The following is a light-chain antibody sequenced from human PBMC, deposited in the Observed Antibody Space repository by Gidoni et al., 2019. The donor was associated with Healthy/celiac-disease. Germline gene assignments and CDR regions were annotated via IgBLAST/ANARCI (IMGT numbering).Light chain of an antibody. CDR3: SSYTSSSHVV. CDR1: SSDVSGYNY. Sequence: QYALTQPASVSGTPGQSITISCPGTSSDVSGYNYVSWYQQHPGKAPKLMIYEVSNRPSGVSYRFSGSKSGNTASLTISVLQAEDEADYYCSSYTSSSHVVFGGGTKLTVL. V-gene: IGLV2-14*01. J-gene: IGLJ2*01. CDR2: EVS.